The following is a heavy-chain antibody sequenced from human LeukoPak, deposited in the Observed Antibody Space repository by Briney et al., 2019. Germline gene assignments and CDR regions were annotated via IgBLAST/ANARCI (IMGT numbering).Heavy chain of an antibody. CDR2: IYYSGST. CDR3: ARGSYCSGGSCSLYNWFDP. Sequence: KPSETLSLTCAAAGGSISSYYWSWIRQPPGKGLEWIGYIYYSGSTNYNPSLKSRVTISVDTSKNQFSLKLSSVTAADTAVYYCARGSYCSGGSCSLYNWFDPWGQGTLVTVSS. V-gene: IGHV4-59*01. CDR1: GGSISSYY. D-gene: IGHD2-15*01. J-gene: IGHJ5*02.